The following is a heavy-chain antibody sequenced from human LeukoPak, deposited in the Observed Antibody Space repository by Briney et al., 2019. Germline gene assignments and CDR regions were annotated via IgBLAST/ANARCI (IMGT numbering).Heavy chain of an antibody. D-gene: IGHD3-10*01. V-gene: IGHV7-4-1*02. CDR3: ARGHGSGSIDY. Sequence: GGSLRLSCAASGFTFSSYAMNWVRQAPGQGLEWVGWINTNTRNPTYAQGFTGRFVFSLDTSVSTAYLQISSLKAEDSAIYYCARGHGSGSIDYWGQGTLVTVSS. CDR1: GFTFSSYA. J-gene: IGHJ4*02. CDR2: INTNTRNP.